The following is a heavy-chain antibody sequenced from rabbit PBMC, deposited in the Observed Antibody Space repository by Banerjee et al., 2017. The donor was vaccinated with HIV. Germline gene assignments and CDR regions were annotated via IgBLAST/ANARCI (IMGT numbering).Heavy chain of an antibody. V-gene: IGHV1S40*01. J-gene: IGHJ4*01. D-gene: IGHD5-1*01. Sequence: QSLQESGGGLFKPGASLTLTCTASGFSFSSGYDMCWVRQAPGKGLEWIGYIYAGSGNTWYANWVNGRFTISKTSSTTVTLQLNSLTAADTATYFCARGGYGSKFCGDLWGPGTLVTVS. CDR3: ARGGYGSKFCGDL. CDR2: IYAGSGNT. CDR1: GFSFSSGYD.